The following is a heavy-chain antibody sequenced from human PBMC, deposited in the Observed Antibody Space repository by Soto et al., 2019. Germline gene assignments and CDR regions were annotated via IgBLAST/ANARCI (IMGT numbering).Heavy chain of an antibody. V-gene: IGHV2-5*01. CDR1: GFSHSTSGMG. CDR2: IYWNDDK. CDR3: AHHPPSSLFDS. Sequence: SGPTLVNPTQTLTLTCSFSGFSHSTSGMGVGWIRQSPGKALEWIALIYWNDDKQYSPSLKSRLAISRDTSKTQVVLTMTNLDPVDTATCFCAHHPPSSLFDSWGQGTQVTVS. D-gene: IGHD3-16*02. J-gene: IGHJ4*02.